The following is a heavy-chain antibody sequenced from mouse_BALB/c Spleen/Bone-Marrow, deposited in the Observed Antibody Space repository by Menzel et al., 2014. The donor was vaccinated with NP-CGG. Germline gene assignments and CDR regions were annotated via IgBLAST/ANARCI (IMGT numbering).Heavy chain of an antibody. V-gene: IGHV1S56*01. J-gene: IGHJ1*01. CDR3: ARSRLRDWYFDV. Sequence: VQLQQSGVELVKPGASVKLSCKASGNTFTSYDINWVRQRPEQGLEWIGWIFPGDSTTKYNEKFKGKATLSTDKSSSTVHMQLSRLTSEDSAVYFCARSRLRDWYFDVWGAGTTVTISS. CDR2: IFPGDSTT. CDR1: GNTFTSYD. D-gene: IGHD1-2*01.